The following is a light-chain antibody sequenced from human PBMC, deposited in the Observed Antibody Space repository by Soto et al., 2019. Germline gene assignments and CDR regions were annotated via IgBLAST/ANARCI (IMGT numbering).Light chain of an antibody. CDR3: CSYTGTSTYVL. CDR1: SRDIGGYNY. CDR2: EVS. J-gene: IGLJ2*01. V-gene: IGLV2-14*01. Sequence: QSVLTQPASVSGSPGQSITISCTGTSRDIGGYNYVSWHQQHPGKAPKVIITEVSNRPSGVSDRFSGSKSGNTASLTISGLQADDEADYFCCSYTGTSTYVLFGGGTKLTVL.